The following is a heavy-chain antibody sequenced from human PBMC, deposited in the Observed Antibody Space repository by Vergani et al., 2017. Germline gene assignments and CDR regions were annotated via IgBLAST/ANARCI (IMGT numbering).Heavy chain of an antibody. Sequence: EVQLVESGGGLVQPGGSLRLSCAASGFTFSSYWMSWVRQAPGKGLEWVANIKQDGSEKYYVDSEKGRFTISRDNAKNSLYLQMNSLRAEDTAVYYCARDSMAAAGRYYYYYYGMDVWGQGTTVTVSS. D-gene: IGHD6-13*01. CDR3: ARDSMAAAGRYYYYYYGMDV. V-gene: IGHV3-7*01. J-gene: IGHJ6*02. CDR1: GFTFSSYW. CDR2: IKQDGSEK.